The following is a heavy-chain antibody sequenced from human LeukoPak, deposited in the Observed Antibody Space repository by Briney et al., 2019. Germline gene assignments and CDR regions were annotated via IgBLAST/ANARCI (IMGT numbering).Heavy chain of an antibody. D-gene: IGHD1-26*01. CDR3: ARIVGHTRSEF. Sequence: PGGSLRLSCAASGFSLSSCAMHWVRQAPGKGLEWVSFVSFDGRNKNYADSVRGRFTISRDDSKNTLYLQMSSLRNEDTAVYFCARIVGHTRSEFWGQGTLVTVSS. CDR1: GFSLSSCA. J-gene: IGHJ4*02. CDR2: VSFDGRNK. V-gene: IGHV3-30*04.